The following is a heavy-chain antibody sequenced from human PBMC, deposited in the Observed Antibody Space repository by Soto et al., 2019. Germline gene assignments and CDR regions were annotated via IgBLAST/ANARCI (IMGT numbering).Heavy chain of an antibody. Sequence: EQSGPEVKKPGSSVKVSCKASPDTFNNYGFSWVRQAPGQGLECVGGVVPLLGSATYAQKFQGRATISARESASTVYLELTNLQSDDTAIFYCASGIAVDRFEFWGLGTLVIVSS. D-gene: IGHD2-15*01. CDR1: PDTFNNYG. J-gene: IGHJ4*01. V-gene: IGHV1-69*01. CDR3: ASGIAVDRFEF. CDR2: VVPLLGSA.